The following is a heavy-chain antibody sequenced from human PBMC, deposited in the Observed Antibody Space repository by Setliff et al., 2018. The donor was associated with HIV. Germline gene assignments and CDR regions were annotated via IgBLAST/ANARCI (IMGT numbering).Heavy chain of an antibody. CDR1: GGTFSSYA. D-gene: IGHD6-13*01. CDR3: ARGYHIAAAAPLYYSYYYMDV. Sequence: ASVKVSCKASGGTFSSYAISWVRQAPGQGLEWMGGIIPILGTANYAQKFQGRVTITADESTSTAYMELSSLRSEDTAVYYCARGYHIAAAAPLYYSYYYMDVWGEGTMVTVSS. CDR2: IIPILGTA. V-gene: IGHV1-69*13. J-gene: IGHJ6*03.